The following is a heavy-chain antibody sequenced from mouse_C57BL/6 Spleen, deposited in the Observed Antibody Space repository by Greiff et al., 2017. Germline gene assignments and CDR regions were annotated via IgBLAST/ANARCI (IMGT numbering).Heavy chain of an antibody. CDR3: ARDGYYYGSSYFDY. V-gene: IGHV3-6*01. Sequence: EVKVEESGPGLVKPSQSLSLTCSVTGYSITSGYYWNWIRQFPGNKLEWMGYISYDGSNNYNPSLKNRISITRDTSKNQFCLKLNSVTTEDTATYYCARDGYYYGSSYFDYWGQGTTLTVSS. J-gene: IGHJ2*01. D-gene: IGHD1-1*01. CDR1: GYSITSGYY. CDR2: ISYDGSN.